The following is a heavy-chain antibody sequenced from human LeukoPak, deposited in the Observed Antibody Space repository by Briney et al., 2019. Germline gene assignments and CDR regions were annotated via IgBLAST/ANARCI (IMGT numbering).Heavy chain of an antibody. D-gene: IGHD2-15*01. CDR2: IGTAGDT. Sequence: GRSLRLSCAASGFTFSSYDMYWVRQSTGKGLEWVSAIGTAGDTYYPGSVKGRFTISRENAKNSLYLQMNSLRVGDTAVYYCVRGPYCSGGSCYGHFDYWGQGTLVTASS. CDR3: VRGPYCSGGSCYGHFDY. CDR1: GFTFSSYD. V-gene: IGHV3-13*01. J-gene: IGHJ4*02.